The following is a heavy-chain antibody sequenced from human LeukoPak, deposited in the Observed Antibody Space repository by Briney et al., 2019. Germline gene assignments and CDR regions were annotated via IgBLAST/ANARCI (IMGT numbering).Heavy chain of an antibody. CDR2: IYPSGST. J-gene: IGHJ4*02. V-gene: IGHV4-38-2*02. D-gene: IGHD1-26*01. CDR3: ARDYSLRHILGNLMATRGPFDS. Sequence: KASETLSLTCTVSGYSISSGYFWGWIRRPPGKGLEWIGSIYPSGSTYYNPSLKSRVTMSVDTSKNQFSLRLSSVTAADTAVYYCARDYSLRHILGNLMATRGPFDSWGQGTLVTVSS. CDR1: GYSISSGYF.